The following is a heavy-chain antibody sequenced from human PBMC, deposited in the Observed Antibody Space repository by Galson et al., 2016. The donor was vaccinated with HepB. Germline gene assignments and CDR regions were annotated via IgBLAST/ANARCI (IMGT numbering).Heavy chain of an antibody. CDR3: AKDKRGHSSAWYRYFDY. V-gene: IGHV3-23*01. D-gene: IGHD6-13*01. CDR1: GFTFSGYA. CDR2: MSDSDDI. Sequence: SLRLSCAASGFTFSGYAMAWVRQAPGKGLEWVSGMSDSDDIYYAPTVKGRFTISRDNSKNTVYLQLTSLRAEDTAVYYCAKDKRGHSSAWYRYFDYWGPGTLVSVSS. J-gene: IGHJ4*02.